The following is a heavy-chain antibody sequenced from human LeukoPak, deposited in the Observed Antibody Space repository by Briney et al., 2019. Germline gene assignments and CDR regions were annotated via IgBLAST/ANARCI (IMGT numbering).Heavy chain of an antibody. V-gene: IGHV1-2*02. CDR2: INPNSGGT. CDR1: GYTFTGYY. Sequence: ASVTVSCKASGYTFTGYYMHWVRQAPGQGLEWMGWINPNSGGTNYAQKFQGRVTITRDTSISTAYMELSRLRSDDTAVYYCARGTYSSGWTWGYWGQGTLVTVSS. J-gene: IGHJ4*02. CDR3: ARGTYSSGWTWGY. D-gene: IGHD6-19*01.